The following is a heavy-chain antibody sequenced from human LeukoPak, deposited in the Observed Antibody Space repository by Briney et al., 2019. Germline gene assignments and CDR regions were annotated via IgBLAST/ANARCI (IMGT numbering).Heavy chain of an antibody. Sequence: ASVKVSCKASGYTFTSYDINGVRQATGQGLEWMGWMNPNSGNTGYAQKFQGRVTMTRNTSISTAYMELSSLRSEDTAVYYCARRATLKNWFDPWGQGTLVTVSS. J-gene: IGHJ5*02. CDR2: MNPNSGNT. D-gene: IGHD1-26*01. CDR1: GYTFTSYD. V-gene: IGHV1-8*01. CDR3: ARRATLKNWFDP.